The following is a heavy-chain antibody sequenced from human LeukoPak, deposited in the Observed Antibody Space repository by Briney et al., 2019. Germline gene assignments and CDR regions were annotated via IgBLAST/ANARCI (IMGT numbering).Heavy chain of an antibody. CDR3: EKWVNFWSGYERLHWFDP. V-gene: IGHV3-23*01. Sequence: GGSLRLSCAASGFTFSSYAMSWVRQAPGKGLEWVSAISGSGGSTYYADSVKGRFTVSRDNSKNTLYLQVNSLRAEDTAVYYCEKWVNFWSGYERLHWFDPWGQGTLVTVSS. CDR1: GFTFSSYA. D-gene: IGHD3-3*01. J-gene: IGHJ5*02. CDR2: ISGSGGST.